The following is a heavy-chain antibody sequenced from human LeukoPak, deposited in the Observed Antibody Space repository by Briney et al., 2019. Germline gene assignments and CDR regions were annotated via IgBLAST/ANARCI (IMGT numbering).Heavy chain of an antibody. CDR2: IKSKTDGVTT. J-gene: IGHJ4*02. CDR3: TTDPLILWSGELLPFDY. V-gene: IGHV3-15*01. D-gene: IGHD3-10*01. CDR1: GFTFSNAW. Sequence: GGSLRLSCAASGFTFSNAWMSWVRQAPGKGLEWVGRIKSKTDGVTTNYAAPVKGRFTTSKDNSTNTRYLQMNTLKPENTAVYYCTTDPLILWSGELLPFDYWGQGTLVTVSS.